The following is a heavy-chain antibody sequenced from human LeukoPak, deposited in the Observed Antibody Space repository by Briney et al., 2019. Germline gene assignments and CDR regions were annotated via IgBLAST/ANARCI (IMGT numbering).Heavy chain of an antibody. J-gene: IGHJ3*02. Sequence: GGSLRLSCAASGFTFSSSAMSWVRQAPGKGLEWVSTISGSDSSTYYADSVKGRFTISRDNSKNTLYLQMNSLRAEDTAVYYCAKGYSSSWYGAFDIWGQGTMVTVSS. D-gene: IGHD6-13*01. CDR2: ISGSDSST. V-gene: IGHV3-23*01. CDR1: GFTFSSSA. CDR3: AKGYSSSWYGAFDI.